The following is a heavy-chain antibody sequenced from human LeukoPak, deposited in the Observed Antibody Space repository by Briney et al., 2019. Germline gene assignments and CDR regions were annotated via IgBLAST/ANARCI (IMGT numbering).Heavy chain of an antibody. D-gene: IGHD3-22*01. CDR3: ARAASEWLLRSAFDI. CDR1: GFTFSTYS. J-gene: IGHJ4*02. V-gene: IGHV3-48*01. Sequence: GGSLRLSCAASGFTFSTYSMNWVRQAPEKGLEWLSYISSSSSTIYYADSVKGRFTISRDNAENSLYLQMNSLRAEDTAVYYCARAASEWLLRSAFDIWGQGALVTVSS. CDR2: ISSSSSTI.